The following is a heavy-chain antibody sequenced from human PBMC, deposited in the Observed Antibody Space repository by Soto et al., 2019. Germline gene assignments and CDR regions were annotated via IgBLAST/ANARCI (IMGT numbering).Heavy chain of an antibody. J-gene: IGHJ6*02. CDR2: INNSGST. V-gene: IGHV4-34*01. D-gene: IGHD1-7*01. Sequence: ETLSLTCTVYGGSFSGYYWSWIRQPPGKGLEWIGEINNSGSTNYNPSLKSRVTISLDTSKNQFSLNLSSVTAADTAVYYCCKTLRITGTTLSYHYYGMDAWGQGTMVTVYS. CDR1: GGSFSGYY. CDR3: CKTLRITGTTLSYHYYGMDA.